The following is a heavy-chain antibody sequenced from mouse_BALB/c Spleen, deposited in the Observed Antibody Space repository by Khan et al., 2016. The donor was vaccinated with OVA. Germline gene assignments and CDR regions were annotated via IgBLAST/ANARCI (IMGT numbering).Heavy chain of an antibody. CDR1: GYSITSGYG. Sequence: VQLKQSGPGLVKPSQSLSLTCTVTGYSITSGYGWNWIRQFPGNKLEWMGYISYSGSTNYNPSLKSRISITRDTSKNQFFLQLNSATNEDTATYYCARTARIKYWGQGTTLTVSS. V-gene: IGHV3-2*02. D-gene: IGHD1-2*01. CDR2: ISYSGST. CDR3: ARTARIKY. J-gene: IGHJ2*01.